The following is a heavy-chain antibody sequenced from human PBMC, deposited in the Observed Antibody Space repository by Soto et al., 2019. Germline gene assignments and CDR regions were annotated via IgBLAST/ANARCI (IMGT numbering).Heavy chain of an antibody. V-gene: IGHV4-34*01. D-gene: IGHD3-3*01. CDR2: INHSGST. CDR3: ARGLYDFWSGYQYYYYYYGMDV. J-gene: IGHJ6*02. CDR1: GGSFSGYY. Sequence: PSETLSLTCAVYGGSFSGYYLSWIRQPPGKGLEWIGEINHSGSTNYNPSLKSRVTISVDTSKNQFSLKLSSVTAADTAVYYCARGLYDFWSGYQYYYYYYGMDVWGQGTTVTVSS.